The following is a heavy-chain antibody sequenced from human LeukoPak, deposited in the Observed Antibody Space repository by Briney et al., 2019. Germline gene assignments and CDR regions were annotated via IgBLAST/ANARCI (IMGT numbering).Heavy chain of an antibody. V-gene: IGHV4-38-2*02. Sequence: SETLSLTCTVSGYSISSGYYWGWIRQPPGKGLEWIGNVYHSGSTYYNPSLKSRVTISVDTSKNQFSLKLSSVTAADTAVYYCARLTEEVDYWGQGTLVTVSS. J-gene: IGHJ4*02. CDR2: VYHSGST. CDR3: ARLTEEVDY. CDR1: GYSISSGYY.